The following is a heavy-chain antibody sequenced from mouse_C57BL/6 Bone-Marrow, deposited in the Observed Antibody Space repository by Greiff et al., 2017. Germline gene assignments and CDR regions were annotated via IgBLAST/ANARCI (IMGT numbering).Heavy chain of an antibody. CDR2: IYPGSGST. CDR1: GYTFTSYW. J-gene: IGHJ4*01. Sequence: VKPGASVKMSCKASGYTFTSYWITWVKQRPGQGLEWIGDIYPGSGSTNYNEKFKSKATLTVDTSSSTAYMQLSSLTSEDSAVYYCARGDYDCYAMDYWGQGTSVTVSS. CDR3: ARGDYDCYAMDY. V-gene: IGHV1-55*01. D-gene: IGHD1-1*02.